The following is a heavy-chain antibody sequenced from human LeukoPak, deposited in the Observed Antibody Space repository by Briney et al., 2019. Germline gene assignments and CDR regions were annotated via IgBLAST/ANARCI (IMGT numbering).Heavy chain of an antibody. CDR1: GFTFSSHG. J-gene: IGHJ4*02. Sequence: GGSLRLSCAASGFTFSSHGMSWVRQAPGKGLEWVSGISGSGGGTFYADSVRGRFTISRDNSKNTVYLQMDSLRAEDTAVYYCAKSATTVTSNFDYWGQGTLVTVSS. CDR2: ISGSGGGT. V-gene: IGHV3-23*01. D-gene: IGHD4-17*01. CDR3: AKSATTVTSNFDY.